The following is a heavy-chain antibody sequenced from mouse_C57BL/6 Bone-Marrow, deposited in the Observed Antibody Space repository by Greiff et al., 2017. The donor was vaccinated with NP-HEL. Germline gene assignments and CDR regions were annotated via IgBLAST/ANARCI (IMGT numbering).Heavy chain of an antibody. V-gene: IGHV1-82*01. CDR2: IYPGDGDT. Sequence: QVQLQQSGPELVKPGASVKISCKASGYAFSSSWMNWVKQRPGKGLEWIGRIYPGDGDTNYNGKFKDKATLTADKSSSTAYMQLRSLTSEDSAVYFCARGVFNFYYYGSNPYYAVDYWGQGTSVTVTP. J-gene: IGHJ4*01. CDR1: GYAFSSSW. D-gene: IGHD1-1*01. CDR3: ARGVFNFYYYGSNPYYAVDY.